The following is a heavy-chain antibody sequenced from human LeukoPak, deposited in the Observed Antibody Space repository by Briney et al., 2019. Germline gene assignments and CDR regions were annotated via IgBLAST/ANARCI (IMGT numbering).Heavy chain of an antibody. Sequence: NASETLSLTCAVSGGSISSGGYSWSWIRQPPGKGLEWIGYIYHSGSTYYNPSLKSRVTISVDRSKNQFSLKLSSVTAADTAVYYCARGIDWFDPWGQGTLVTVSS. J-gene: IGHJ5*02. CDR2: IYHSGST. CDR1: GGSISSGGYS. V-gene: IGHV4-30-2*01. CDR3: ARGIDWFDP. D-gene: IGHD2-15*01.